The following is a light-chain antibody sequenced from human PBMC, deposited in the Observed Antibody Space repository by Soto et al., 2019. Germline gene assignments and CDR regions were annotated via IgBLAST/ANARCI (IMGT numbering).Light chain of an antibody. CDR3: MQGTYWPT. V-gene: IGKV2-30*01. J-gene: IGKJ2*01. CDR1: QSLVNSDGDTY. CDR2: KVS. Sequence: DVLMTQSPLSLPVTLGQPASISCTCSQSLVNSDGDTYLSWYQLRPGQSPRRLIYKVSNRDSGXPXXFSGSASGIDFTLKISRVEAEDVGVYYCMQGTYWPTFGQGTKLEIK.